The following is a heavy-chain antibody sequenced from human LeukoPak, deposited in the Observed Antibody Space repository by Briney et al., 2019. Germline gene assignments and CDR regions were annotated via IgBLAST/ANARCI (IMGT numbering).Heavy chain of an antibody. V-gene: IGHV3-30-3*01. CDR3: AREGTVTDDAFDI. J-gene: IGHJ3*02. D-gene: IGHD4-17*01. Sequence: PGRSLRLSCAASGFTFSSYAMHWVRQAPGKGLEWVAVISYDGSNKYYADSVKGRFTISRDNSKNTLYLQMNSLRAEDTAVYYCAREGTVTDDAFDIWGQGTMVTVSS. CDR2: ISYDGSNK. CDR1: GFTFSSYA.